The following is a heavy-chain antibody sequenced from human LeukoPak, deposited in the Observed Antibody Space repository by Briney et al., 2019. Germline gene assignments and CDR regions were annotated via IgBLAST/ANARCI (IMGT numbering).Heavy chain of an antibody. J-gene: IGHJ4*02. V-gene: IGHV3-23*01. Sequence: GGSLRLSCAASGFTFSRNCMTWVRQAPGKGLEWVSAISGSGGNTYYADSVKGRFTISRDNSKNTLYLQMNSLRAEDTAVYYCAKDRRAGSYDYWGQGTLVTVSS. CDR1: GFTFSRNC. CDR2: ISGSGGNT. CDR3: AKDRRAGSYDY. D-gene: IGHD3-10*01.